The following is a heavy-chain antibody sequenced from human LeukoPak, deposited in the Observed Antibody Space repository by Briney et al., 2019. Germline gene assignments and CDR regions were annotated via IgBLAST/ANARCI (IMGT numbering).Heavy chain of an antibody. CDR1: GFTFSSYS. Sequence: GGSLRLSCAASGFTFSSYSMSWVRQAPGKGLEWVSSISGSGGRIDYADSVKGRFTISRDNSKNTLSLQMNSLTAEDTAVYYCAKNPRLEGWIYFDSWGQGIQVTVSS. CDR3: AKNPRLEGWIYFDS. V-gene: IGHV3-23*01. CDR2: ISGSGGRI. J-gene: IGHJ4*02. D-gene: IGHD1-1*01.